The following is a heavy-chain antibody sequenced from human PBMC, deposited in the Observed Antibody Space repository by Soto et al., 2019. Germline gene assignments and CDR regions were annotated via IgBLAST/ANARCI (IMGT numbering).Heavy chain of an antibody. CDR1: GFTFSSYE. J-gene: IGHJ4*02. CDR2: ISSSGSTI. CDR3: ARAGGFGELPTSGY. V-gene: IGHV3-48*03. Sequence: PGGSLRLSCAASGFTFSSYETNWVRQAPGKGLEWVSYISSSGSTIYYADSVKGRFTISRDNAKNSLYLQMNSLRAEDTAVYYCARAGGFGELPTSGYWGQGTLVTVSS. D-gene: IGHD3-10*01.